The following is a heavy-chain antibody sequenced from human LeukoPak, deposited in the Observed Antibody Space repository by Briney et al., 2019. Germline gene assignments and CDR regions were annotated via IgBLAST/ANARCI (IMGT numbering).Heavy chain of an antibody. Sequence: PGGSLRLSCAASGFTFSSYAMTWVRQAPGKGLEWVSDISGSGGRINYADSVKGRFTISRDNSKNTLYLQMNSLRAEDTAVYYCAKTYDFGDYPHVWGRGTLVTVSS. CDR3: AKTYDFGDYPHV. V-gene: IGHV3-23*01. CDR2: ISGSGGRI. J-gene: IGHJ4*02. D-gene: IGHD4-17*01. CDR1: GFTFSSYA.